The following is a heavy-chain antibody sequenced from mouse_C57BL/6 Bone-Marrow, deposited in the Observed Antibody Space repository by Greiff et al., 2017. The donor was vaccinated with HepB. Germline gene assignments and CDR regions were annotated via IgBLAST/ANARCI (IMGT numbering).Heavy chain of an antibody. Sequence: VQLVESGPGLVQPSQSLSITCTVSGFSLTSYGVHWVRQSPGKGLEWLGVIWSGGSTDYNTAFISRLSISKDNSKSQVFFKMNSLQADDTAIYYCARKDYGSSYVYFDVWGTGTTVTVSS. J-gene: IGHJ1*03. CDR1: GFSLTSYG. CDR2: IWSGGST. V-gene: IGHV2-2*01. D-gene: IGHD1-1*01. CDR3: ARKDYGSSYVYFDV.